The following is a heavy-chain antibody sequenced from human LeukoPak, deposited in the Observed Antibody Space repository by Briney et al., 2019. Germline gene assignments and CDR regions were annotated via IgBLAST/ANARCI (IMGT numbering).Heavy chain of an antibody. V-gene: IGHV3-23*01. CDR3: ARVRPEVFSYYYYYYMDV. D-gene: IGHD1-14*01. Sequence: GGTLRLSCAASGFTFSNYAMSWVRQAPGKGLEWVSGISGGVGTTYYVDSVKGRFTISRDNSKNTLYLQMNSLRAEDTAVYYCARVRPEVFSYYYYYYMDVWGKGTTVTISS. CDR2: ISGGVGTT. J-gene: IGHJ6*03. CDR1: GFTFSNYA.